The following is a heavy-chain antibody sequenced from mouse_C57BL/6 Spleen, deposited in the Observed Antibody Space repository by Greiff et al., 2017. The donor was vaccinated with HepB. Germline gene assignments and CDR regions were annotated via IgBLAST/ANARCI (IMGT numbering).Heavy chain of an antibody. CDR1: EYEFPSHD. J-gene: IGHJ3*01. V-gene: IGHV5-2*01. D-gene: IGHD2-4*01. CDR2: INSDGGST. CDR3: ARQGDYDGVFAY. Sequence: DVMLVESGGGLVQPGESLKLSCESNEYEFPSHDMSWVRKTPEKRLELVAAINSDGGSTYYPDNMERRFIISRDNTKKTLYLQMSSLRSEDTALYYCARQGDYDGVFAYWGQGTLVTVSA.